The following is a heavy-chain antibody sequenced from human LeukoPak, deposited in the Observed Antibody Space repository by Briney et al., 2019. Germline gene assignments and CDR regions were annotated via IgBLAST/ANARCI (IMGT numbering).Heavy chain of an antibody. CDR2: IYYSGTT. Sequence: SETLSLTCPVSGGSISSSSYYWGWIRQPPGKGLEWIGSIYYSGTTYYNPSLKSRVTISVDTSKNEFSLKLSSVTAADTAAYYCARHWGLNWFDPWGQGTLVTVSS. V-gene: IGHV4-39*01. J-gene: IGHJ5*02. D-gene: IGHD3-16*01. CDR3: ARHWGLNWFDP. CDR1: GGSISSSSYY.